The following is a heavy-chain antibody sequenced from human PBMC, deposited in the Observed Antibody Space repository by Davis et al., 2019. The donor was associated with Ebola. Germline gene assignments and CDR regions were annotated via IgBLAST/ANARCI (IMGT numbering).Heavy chain of an antibody. D-gene: IGHD2-8*01. V-gene: IGHV3-7*03. CDR2: IKKDGSEK. Sequence: PGGSLRLSCAASGFTFSSYWMSWVRQAPGKGLEWVANIKKDGSEKYDVDSVKDRFTISRDNAKNSVYLQMNSLRVDDTAVYYCARRDRYCTNGVCPNYFDYWGQGTLVTVSS. J-gene: IGHJ4*02. CDR3: ARRDRYCTNGVCPNYFDY. CDR1: GFTFSSYW.